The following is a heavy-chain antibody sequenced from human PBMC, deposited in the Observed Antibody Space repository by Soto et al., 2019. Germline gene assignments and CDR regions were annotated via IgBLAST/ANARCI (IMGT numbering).Heavy chain of an antibody. Sequence: PGESLKISCKGSGYSFPSYWIGWERQMPGKGLEWMGIIYPGDSDTRYSPSFQGQVTISADKSISTDYLQWSSLKASDTAMYYCARYRVYNYGKRDYYYGMDVWGQGTTVTVSS. V-gene: IGHV5-51*01. CDR1: GYSFPSYW. J-gene: IGHJ6*02. CDR3: ARYRVYNYGKRDYYYGMDV. CDR2: IYPGDSDT. D-gene: IGHD5-18*01.